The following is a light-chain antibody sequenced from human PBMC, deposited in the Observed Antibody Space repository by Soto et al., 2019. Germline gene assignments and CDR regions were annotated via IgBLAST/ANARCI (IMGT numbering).Light chain of an antibody. CDR3: MSYVGSNIFV. CDR2: EVT. J-gene: IGLJ1*01. CDR1: SGDVGGYYY. V-gene: IGLV2-8*01. Sequence: SVLTQPPSASGSPGQSVTISCTGTSGDVGGYYYVSWYQHHPGKVPKLIIYEVTKRPSGVPDRFSGSKSGNTASPTVSGLQAEDEADYYCMSYVGSNIFVFGTGTKVTVL.